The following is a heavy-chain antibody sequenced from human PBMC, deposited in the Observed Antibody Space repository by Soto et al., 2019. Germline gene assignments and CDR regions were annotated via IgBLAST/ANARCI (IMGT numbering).Heavy chain of an antibody. J-gene: IGHJ4*02. CDR3: ARHLTYDSSGPNLDY. V-gene: IGHV5-10-1*01. CDR1: GYSFTIYW. Sequence: GESLKISCKGSGYSFTIYWISWVRQMPGKGLEWMGRIDPSDSYTNYSPSFQGHVTISADKSISTAYLQWSSLKASDTAMYYCARHLTYDSSGPNLDYWGQGTLVTVSS. CDR2: IDPSDSYT. D-gene: IGHD3-22*01.